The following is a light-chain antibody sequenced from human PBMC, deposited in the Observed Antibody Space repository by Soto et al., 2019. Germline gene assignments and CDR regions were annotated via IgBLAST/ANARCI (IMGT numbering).Light chain of an antibody. Sequence: DIQMTQSPSTLSASVGDRVTITCRASQSISSWLAWYQQKPGKAPKLLIYKASSLESGVPSRFSVSGSGTEFTLTISSLQPDDFATYYCQQYNSYSFTFGPGTKVDIK. CDR3: QQYNSYSFT. J-gene: IGKJ3*01. V-gene: IGKV1-5*03. CDR1: QSISSW. CDR2: KAS.